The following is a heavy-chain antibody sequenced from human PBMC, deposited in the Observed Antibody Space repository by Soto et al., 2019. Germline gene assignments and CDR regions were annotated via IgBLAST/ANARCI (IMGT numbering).Heavy chain of an antibody. Sequence: EVQLLESGGGLIQPGGSLRLSCAASGFTFNSYAMTWVRQAPGKGLEWVSIISSSGDGTYYVDSVKGRFTISRDNSRNTLNLQMNSLRAEDTAVYYCAKNADSWSWGMDVWGQGTTVTVSS. J-gene: IGHJ6*02. V-gene: IGHV3-23*01. CDR2: ISSSGDGT. CDR3: AKNADSWSWGMDV. CDR1: GFTFNSYA. D-gene: IGHD3-3*01.